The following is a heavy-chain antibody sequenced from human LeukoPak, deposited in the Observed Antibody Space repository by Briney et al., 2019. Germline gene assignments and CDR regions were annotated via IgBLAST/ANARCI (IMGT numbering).Heavy chain of an antibody. CDR1: GYTFTSYY. J-gene: IGHJ4*02. CDR3: ATDYYSNSNFDY. V-gene: IGHV1-24*01. D-gene: IGHD4-11*01. Sequence: ASEKVSCKASGYTFTSYYMHWVRQAPGKGLEWMGGFDPEDGETIYAQKFQGRVTMTEDTSTDTAYMELSSLRSEDTAVYYCATDYYSNSNFDYWGQGTLVTVSS. CDR2: FDPEDGET.